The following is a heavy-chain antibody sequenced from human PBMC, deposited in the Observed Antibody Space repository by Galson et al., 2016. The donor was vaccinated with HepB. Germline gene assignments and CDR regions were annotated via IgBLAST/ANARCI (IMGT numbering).Heavy chain of an antibody. CDR1: GFTFSSYG. D-gene: IGHD6-13*01. CDR3: SKDSSSWSRAGTYWDL. J-gene: IGHJ2*01. Sequence: SLRLSCAASGFTFSSYGIHWVRQAPGKGLEWVAVISYDASNKYYVDSVKGRFTISRDNSKNTQYLQMNILRAEDTAVYYCSKDSSSWSRAGTYWDLWGRGTLVTVSS. V-gene: IGHV3-30*18. CDR2: ISYDASNK.